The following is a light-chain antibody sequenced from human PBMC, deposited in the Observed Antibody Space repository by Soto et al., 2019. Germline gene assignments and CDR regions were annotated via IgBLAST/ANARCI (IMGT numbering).Light chain of an antibody. CDR1: QSISSW. J-gene: IGKJ1*01. Sequence: DIQMTQSPSTLSASVGDRVTITCRASQSISSWLAWYQQKPGKAPKLLIYKASSLASGVPSRFSGSGSGTEFTLTISRLQPDDSATYYCQQYNSYPWTFGQGTKVDIK. CDR2: KAS. CDR3: QQYNSYPWT. V-gene: IGKV1-5*03.